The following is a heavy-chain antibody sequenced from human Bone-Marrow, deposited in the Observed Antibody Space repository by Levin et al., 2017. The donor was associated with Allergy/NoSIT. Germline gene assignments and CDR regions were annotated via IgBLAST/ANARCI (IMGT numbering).Heavy chain of an antibody. J-gene: IGHJ6*02. CDR3: ARDRRIAVAGTVLHYYGMDV. D-gene: IGHD6-19*01. V-gene: IGHV1-69*13. Sequence: PEASVKVSCKASGGTFSSYAISWVRQAPGQGLEWMGGIIPIFGTANYAQKFQGRVTITADESTSTAYMELSSLRSEDTAVYYCARDRRIAVAGTVLHYYGMDVWGQGTTVTVSS. CDR2: IIPIFGTA. CDR1: GGTFSSYA.